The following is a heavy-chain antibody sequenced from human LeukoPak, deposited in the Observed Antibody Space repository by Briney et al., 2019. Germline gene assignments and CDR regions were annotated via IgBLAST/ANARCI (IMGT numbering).Heavy chain of an antibody. CDR3: ARIPRFDSSGYSFDY. V-gene: IGHV4-4*07. CDR2: IYTSGST. CDR1: GGSISSYY. Sequence: SETLSLTCTVSGGSISSYYWSLIRQPAGKGLEWIGRIYTSGSTNYNPSLKSRVTMSVDTSKSQFSLKLSSVTAADTAVYYCARIPRFDSSGYSFDYWGQGTLVTVSS. J-gene: IGHJ4*02. D-gene: IGHD3-22*01.